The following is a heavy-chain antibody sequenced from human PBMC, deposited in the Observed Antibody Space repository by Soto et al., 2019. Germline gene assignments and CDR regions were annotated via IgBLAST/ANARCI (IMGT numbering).Heavy chain of an antibody. CDR3: ARDKLAAATPGYYYGMDV. Sequence: SVKVSCKASGGTFSSYTISWVRQAPGQGLEWMGRIIPILGIANYAQKFQGRVTITADKSTSTAYMELSSLRSEDTAVYYCARDKLAAATPGYYYGMDVWGQGTTVTVSS. CDR2: IIPILGIA. V-gene: IGHV1-69*04. J-gene: IGHJ6*02. CDR1: GGTFSSYT. D-gene: IGHD6-13*01.